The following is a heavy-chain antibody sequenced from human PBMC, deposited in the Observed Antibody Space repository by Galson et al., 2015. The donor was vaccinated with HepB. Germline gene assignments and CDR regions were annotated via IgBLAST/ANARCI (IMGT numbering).Heavy chain of an antibody. V-gene: IGHV3-30*18. Sequence: SLRLSCAASGFTFSSYGMHWVRQAPGKELEWVAVISYDGSNKYYADSVKGRFTISRDNSKNTLYLQMNSLRAEDTAVYYCAKERDILTGYYAYYFDYWGQGTLVTVSS. CDR3: AKERDILTGYYAYYFDY. J-gene: IGHJ4*02. CDR2: ISYDGSNK. D-gene: IGHD3-9*01. CDR1: GFTFSSYG.